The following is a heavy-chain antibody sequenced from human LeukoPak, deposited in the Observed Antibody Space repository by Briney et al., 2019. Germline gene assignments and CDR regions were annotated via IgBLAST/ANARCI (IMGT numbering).Heavy chain of an antibody. CDR2: IYHSGST. V-gene: IGHV4-38-2*02. J-gene: IGHJ5*02. CDR3: ARNVRLGSGELSFAPFKNWFDP. CDR1: GYSISSGYY. D-gene: IGHD3-16*02. Sequence: SETLSLTCTVSGYSISSGYYWGWIRQPPGKGLEWIGSIYHSGSTYYNPSLKSRVTISVDTSKNQFSLQLNSVTPEDTAVYYCARNVRLGSGELSFAPFKNWFDPWGQGTLVTVSS.